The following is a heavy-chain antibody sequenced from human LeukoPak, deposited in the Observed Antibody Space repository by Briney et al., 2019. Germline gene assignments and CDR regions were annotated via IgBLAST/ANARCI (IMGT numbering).Heavy chain of an antibody. CDR1: GGSISSYY. CDR2: IYYSGST. D-gene: IGHD6-13*01. J-gene: IGHJ5*02. CDR3: ARNPGIAAAQNWFDP. Sequence: PSETLSLTCTVSGGSISSYYWSWIRQPPGKGLEWIGYIYYSGSTNYNPSLKSRVTISVVTSKNQFSLKLSSVTAADTAVYYCARNPGIAAAQNWFDPWGQGTLVTVSS. V-gene: IGHV4-59*08.